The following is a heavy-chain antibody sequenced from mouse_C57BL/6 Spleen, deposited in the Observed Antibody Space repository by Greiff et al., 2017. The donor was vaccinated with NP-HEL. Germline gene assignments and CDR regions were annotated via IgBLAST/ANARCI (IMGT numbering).Heavy chain of an antibody. Sequence: VQLQQPGAELVKPGASVKLSCKASGYTFTSYWMHWVKQRPGQGLEWIGMIHPNSGSTNYNEKFKSKATLTVDKSSSTAYMQLSSLTSEDSAVYYCARGGGNYYGSSYEFAYWGQGTLVTVSA. CDR2: IHPNSGST. CDR3: ARGGGNYYGSSYEFAY. V-gene: IGHV1-64*01. CDR1: GYTFTSYW. J-gene: IGHJ3*01. D-gene: IGHD1-1*01.